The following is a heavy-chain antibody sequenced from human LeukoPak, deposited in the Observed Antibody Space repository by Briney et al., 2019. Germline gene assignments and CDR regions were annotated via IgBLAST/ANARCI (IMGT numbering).Heavy chain of an antibody. Sequence: PGGSLRLSCAASGFTFSSYSMNWVRQAPGKGLKWVSSISSSSTYIYYADSVKGRFTISRDNAKNSLYLQMSSLRADDTAVYYCATPTLGYCSGGSCRTSDYWGQGTLVTVSS. V-gene: IGHV3-21*01. CDR3: ATPTLGYCSGGSCRTSDY. D-gene: IGHD2-15*01. CDR2: ISSSSTYI. J-gene: IGHJ4*02. CDR1: GFTFSSYS.